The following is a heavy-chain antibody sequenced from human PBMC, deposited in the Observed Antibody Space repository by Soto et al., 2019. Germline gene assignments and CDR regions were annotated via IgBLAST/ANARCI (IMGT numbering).Heavy chain of an antibody. V-gene: IGHV4-39*07. D-gene: IGHD7-27*01. CDR1: GGSISSSSYY. CDR2: IYYSGST. Sequence: SETLSLTCTVSGGSISSSSYYWGWIRQPPGKGLEWIGCIYYSGSTYYNPSLKSRVTISVDTSKNQFSLKLSSVTAAETAVYYCARDDLTGDVVSYFDYWGQGTLVTVSS. J-gene: IGHJ4*02. CDR3: ARDDLTGDVVSYFDY.